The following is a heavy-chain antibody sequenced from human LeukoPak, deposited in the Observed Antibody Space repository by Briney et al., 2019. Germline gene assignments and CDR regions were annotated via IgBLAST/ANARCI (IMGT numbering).Heavy chain of an antibody. CDR1: GFYSNDYARYA. D-gene: IGHD1-26*01. J-gene: IGHJ6*03. V-gene: IGHV3-23*01. CDR3: AKGWDNFYFYYYMDV. CDR2: ISGTADTT. Sequence: PEGSLRLSCAGSGFYSNDYARYAMSWVRQAPGKGLEWVSAISGTADTTKYADSVKGRFTISRDNSKNTLYLQMNSLRAEDTAVYYCAKGWDNFYFYYYMDVWGKGTMVTVSS.